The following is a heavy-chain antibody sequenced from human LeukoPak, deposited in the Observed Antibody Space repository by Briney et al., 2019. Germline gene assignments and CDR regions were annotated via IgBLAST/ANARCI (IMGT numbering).Heavy chain of an antibody. V-gene: IGHV1-46*01. J-gene: IGHJ5*02. CDR2: INPSGGST. D-gene: IGHD6-19*01. Sequence: ASVKVSCKASGYTFSSYYMHWVRQAPGQGLEWMGIINPSGGSTNYAQEFQGRVTMTRDTSTSTVYVELSSLRSEDTAVYYCARASYGSGWLTNWFDPWGQGTLVTVSS. CDR3: ARASYGSGWLTNWFDP. CDR1: GYTFSSYY.